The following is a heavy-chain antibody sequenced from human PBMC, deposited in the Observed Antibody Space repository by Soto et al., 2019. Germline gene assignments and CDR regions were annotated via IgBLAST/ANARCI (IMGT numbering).Heavy chain of an antibody. D-gene: IGHD3-3*01. CDR1: GYTFTSYG. J-gene: IGHJ4*02. CDR2: ISGYNCNT. Sequence: QVQLVQSGAEVKKPGASVKVSCKASGYTFTSYGISWVRQAPGQWLEWRGWISGYNCNTDYAQKLQGRVTMTTGTSKSTAYLELRSLRSDDTAVYYCASGDLWSGFDYWGQGTLVTVSS. V-gene: IGHV1-18*01. CDR3: ASGDLWSGFDY.